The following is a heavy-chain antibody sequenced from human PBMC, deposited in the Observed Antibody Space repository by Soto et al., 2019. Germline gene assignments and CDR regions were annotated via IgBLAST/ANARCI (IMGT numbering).Heavy chain of an antibody. Sequence: SETLSLTCTVSGGSISDSNDHWGWIRQPPGKGLEWIGSFHNSGSIYYSPSLKSRVTISVDASKNQFSLNLSSVTAADTAVYYCARHSSMTTVTLDYWGQGTLVTVSS. V-gene: IGHV4-39*01. D-gene: IGHD4-17*01. CDR1: GGSISDSNDH. CDR2: FHNSGSI. CDR3: ARHSSMTTVTLDY. J-gene: IGHJ4*02.